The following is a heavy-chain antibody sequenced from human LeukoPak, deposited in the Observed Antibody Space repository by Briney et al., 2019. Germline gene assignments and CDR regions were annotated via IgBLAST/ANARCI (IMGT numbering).Heavy chain of an antibody. CDR3: ARVYYDLWSGYSSWFDP. D-gene: IGHD3-3*01. CDR2: INHSGST. J-gene: IGHJ5*02. Sequence: SETLSLTCAVDGGPFSGYYWSWIRQPPGKGLEWIGEINHSGSTNYNPSLKSRVTISVDTSKNQFSLKLSSVTAADTAVYYCARVYYDLWSGYSSWFDPWGQGTLVTVSS. V-gene: IGHV4-34*01. CDR1: GGPFSGYY.